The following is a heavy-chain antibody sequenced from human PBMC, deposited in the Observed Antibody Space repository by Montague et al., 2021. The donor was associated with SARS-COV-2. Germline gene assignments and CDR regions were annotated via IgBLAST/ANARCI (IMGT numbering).Heavy chain of an antibody. CDR2: INHSGST. D-gene: IGHD3-22*01. V-gene: IGHV4-39*07. Sequence: SETLSLTCTVSGDSISSSSYYWGWIRQPPGKGLEWIGEINHSGSTNYNPSLKSRVTISVDTSKNQFSLKLSSVTAADTAVYYCARGEAGIIMIVVAVPGWFDPWGQGTLVTVSS. CDR1: GDSISSSSYY. J-gene: IGHJ5*02. CDR3: ARGEAGIIMIVVAVPGWFDP.